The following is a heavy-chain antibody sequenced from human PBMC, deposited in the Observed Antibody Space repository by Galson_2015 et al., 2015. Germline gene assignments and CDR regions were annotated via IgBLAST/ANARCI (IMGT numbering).Heavy chain of an antibody. CDR2: IVPFLDEE. Sequence: AAKVACKASGGTFRGYTIDWVRQAPGQGLEWIGRIVPFLDEEDHAQKFRGRVSMTADASTSKSYIELSSLRADDTAVYYCATSMTIVVNPHDPYGLDVWGQGTIVTVSS. CDR1: GGTFRGYT. V-gene: IGHV1-69*02. CDR3: ATSMTIVVNPHDPYGLDV. D-gene: IGHD4-23*01. J-gene: IGHJ6*02.